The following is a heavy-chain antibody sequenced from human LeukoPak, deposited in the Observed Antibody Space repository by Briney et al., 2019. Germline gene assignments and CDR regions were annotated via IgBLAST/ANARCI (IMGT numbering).Heavy chain of an antibody. V-gene: IGHV3-73*01. CDR2: IRNKANNYAT. Sequence: PGGSLKLSCAASGFTFSGSAMHWVRQASGKGLEWVGRIRNKANNYATAYDESVKGRFTISRDDSKNTAYLQMNSLKTEDTAVYDCTGRGDEGVDYWGQGTLVTVSS. D-gene: IGHD7-27*01. J-gene: IGHJ4*02. CDR1: GFTFSGSA. CDR3: TGRGDEGVDY.